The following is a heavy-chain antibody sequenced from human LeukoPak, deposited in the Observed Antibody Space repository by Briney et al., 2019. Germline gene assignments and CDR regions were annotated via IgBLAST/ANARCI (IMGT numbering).Heavy chain of an antibody. V-gene: IGHV3-48*03. D-gene: IGHD2-2*01. CDR3: ASATWIYCSSTSCPQGPYYFDY. Sequence: PGGSLRLSCAASGFTFSSYEMNWVRQAPGKGLEWVSYISSSGSTIYYADSVKGRFTISRDNAKNSLYLQMNSLRAEDTAVYYCASATWIYCSSTSCPQGPYYFDYWGQGTLVTVSS. CDR1: GFTFSSYE. CDR2: ISSSGSTI. J-gene: IGHJ4*02.